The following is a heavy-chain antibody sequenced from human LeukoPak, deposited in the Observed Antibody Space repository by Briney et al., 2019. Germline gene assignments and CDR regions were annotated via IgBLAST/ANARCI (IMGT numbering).Heavy chain of an antibody. CDR3: AKGRLRESSSWYYFDY. D-gene: IGHD6-13*01. CDR1: GFTFSSYG. Sequence: PGGSLRLSCAAPGFTFSSYGMTWVPQAPGKGLGWVSAFSGSGGSTYYADSVKGRFTISRDNSKNTLYLQMNSLRAEDTAVYYFAKGRLRESSSWYYFDYWGQGTLVTVSS. J-gene: IGHJ4*02. CDR2: FSGSGGST. V-gene: IGHV3-23*01.